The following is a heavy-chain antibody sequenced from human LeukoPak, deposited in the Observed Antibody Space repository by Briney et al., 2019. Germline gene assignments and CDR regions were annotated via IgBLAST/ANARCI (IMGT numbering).Heavy chain of an antibody. CDR1: GFTFSSYW. CDR3: AREVRFLEWLMDV. Sequence: PGGSLRLSCAASGFTFSSYWMSWVRQAPGKGLEWVANIKQDGSEKYYVDSVKGRFTISRDNAKNSLYLQMNSLRAEDTAVYYCAREVRFLEWLMDVWGKGTTVTVSS. CDR2: IKQDGSEK. V-gene: IGHV3-7*01. J-gene: IGHJ6*04. D-gene: IGHD3-3*01.